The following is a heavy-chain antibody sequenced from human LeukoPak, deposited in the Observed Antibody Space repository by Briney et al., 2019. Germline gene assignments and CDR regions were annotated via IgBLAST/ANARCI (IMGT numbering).Heavy chain of an antibody. Sequence: ASVKVSCKASGYTFTSYGISWVRQAPGQGLEWMGWISAYNGNTNYAQKLQGRVTMTTDTSTSTAYMELRSLRSDDTAVYYCARSPFPMVRGVIINWFDPWGQGTLVTVSS. CDR2: ISAYNGNT. D-gene: IGHD3-10*01. V-gene: IGHV1-18*01. J-gene: IGHJ5*02. CDR1: GYTFTSYG. CDR3: ARSPFPMVRGVIINWFDP.